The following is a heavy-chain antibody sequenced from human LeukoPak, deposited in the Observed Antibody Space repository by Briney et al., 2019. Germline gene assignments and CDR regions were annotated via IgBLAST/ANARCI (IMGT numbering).Heavy chain of an antibody. CDR1: GFTFSSSA. D-gene: IGHD3-16*01. V-gene: IGHV3-23*01. J-gene: IGHJ4*02. CDR3: AKGETDDSPLDY. Sequence: SGGSLRLSCAASGFTFSSSAMSWVRPAPGKGLEWVSAISGSGGSTYYADAVKGRFTISRDNTKTTLYLQMNSLRAEDTAVYYCAKGETDDSPLDYWGQGTLVTVSS. CDR2: ISGSGGST.